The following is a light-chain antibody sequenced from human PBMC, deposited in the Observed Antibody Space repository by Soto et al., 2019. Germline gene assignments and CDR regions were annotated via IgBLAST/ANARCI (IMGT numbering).Light chain of an antibody. CDR3: QQRSNF. J-gene: IGKJ4*01. CDR1: QSVSNY. CDR2: DAS. V-gene: IGKV3-11*01. Sequence: IVLTHSPGTLSFSPWLRFTISCRASQSVSNYLAWYQQRPGQAPRLLIYDASNRATGIPARFSGSGSGTDFTLTISSLEPEDFAVYYCQQRSNFFGGGTKVDIK.